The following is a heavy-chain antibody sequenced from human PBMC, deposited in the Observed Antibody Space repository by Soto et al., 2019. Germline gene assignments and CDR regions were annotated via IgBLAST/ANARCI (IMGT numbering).Heavy chain of an antibody. CDR1: GYTFTSYD. CDR3: ARGGPSLRYFDWLQNWFDP. J-gene: IGHJ5*02. D-gene: IGHD3-9*01. CDR2: MNPNSGNT. Sequence: ASVKVSCKAPGYTFTSYDINWVRQATGQGLEWMGWMNPNSGNTGYAQKFQGRVTMTRNTSISTAYMELSSLRSEDTAVYYCARGGPSLRYFDWLQNWFDPWGQGTLVTVSS. V-gene: IGHV1-8*01.